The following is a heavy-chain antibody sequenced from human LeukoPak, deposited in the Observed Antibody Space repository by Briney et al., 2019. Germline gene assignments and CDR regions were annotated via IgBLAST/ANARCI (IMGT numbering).Heavy chain of an antibody. Sequence: ASVKVSCKASGYTFTGYYMHWVRQAPGQGLEWMGWINPNSGGTNYAQKFQGRVTMTRDTSISTAYMELSRLRSDDTAVYYCAREATVTTPYFDYWGQGTLVTVSS. CDR3: AREATVTTPYFDY. CDR1: GYTFTGYY. V-gene: IGHV1-2*02. CDR2: INPNSGGT. J-gene: IGHJ4*02. D-gene: IGHD4-17*01.